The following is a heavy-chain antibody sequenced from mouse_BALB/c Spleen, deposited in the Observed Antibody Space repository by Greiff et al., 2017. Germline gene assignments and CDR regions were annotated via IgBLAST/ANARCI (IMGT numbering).Heavy chain of an antibody. CDR1: GFSLTSYG. J-gene: IGHJ3*01. Sequence: VKLMESGPGLVAPLQSLSITCTVSGFSLTSYGVHWVRQPPGKGLEWLGVIWAGGSTNYNSALMSRLSISKDNSKSQVFLKMNSLQTDDTAMYYCARDRGGYYDYDWFAYWGQGTLVTVSA. CDR2: IWAGGST. CDR3: ARDRGGYYDYDWFAY. V-gene: IGHV2-9*02. D-gene: IGHD2-4*01.